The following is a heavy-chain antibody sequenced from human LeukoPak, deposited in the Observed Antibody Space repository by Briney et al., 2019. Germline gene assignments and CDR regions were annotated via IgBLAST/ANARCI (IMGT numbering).Heavy chain of an antibody. J-gene: IGHJ4*02. Sequence: IPSETLSLTCTVSGGSISSYYWSWIRQPPGKGLEWIGEINHSGSTNYNPSLKSRVTISVDTSKNQFSLKLSSVTAADTAVYYCARVGQGGWGQGTLVTVSS. CDR2: INHSGST. CDR3: ARVGQGG. D-gene: IGHD3-16*01. CDR1: GGSISSYY. V-gene: IGHV4-34*01.